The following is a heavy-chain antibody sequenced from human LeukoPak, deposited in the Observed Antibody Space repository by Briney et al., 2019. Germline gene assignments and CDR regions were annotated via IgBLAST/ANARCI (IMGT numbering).Heavy chain of an antibody. CDR2: ISGSGGST. D-gene: IGHD3-16*02. CDR1: EFTFSSYA. CDR3: ACRDDYVWGSYRNWFDP. J-gene: IGHJ5*02. V-gene: IGHV3-23*01. Sequence: GGSLRLSCAASEFTFSSYAMSWVRQAPGKGLEWVSAISGSGGSTYYADSVKGRFTISRDNSKNTLYLQMNSLRAEDTAVYYCACRDDYVWGSYRNWFDPWGQGTLVTVSS.